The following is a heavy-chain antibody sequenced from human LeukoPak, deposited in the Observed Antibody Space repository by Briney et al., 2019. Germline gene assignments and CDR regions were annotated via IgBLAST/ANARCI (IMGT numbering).Heavy chain of an antibody. CDR1: GFTFRTYA. Sequence: GGSLRLSYAASGFTFRTYAMHWVRLAPGKGLEWVAVIWYDGSNKYYADSVKGRFTISRDNSKNTLYLQMNSLRAEDTAVYYCARISDYGDYVEDWGQGTLVTVSS. J-gene: IGHJ4*02. D-gene: IGHD4-17*01. CDR3: ARISDYGDYVED. V-gene: IGHV3-33*08. CDR2: IWYDGSNK.